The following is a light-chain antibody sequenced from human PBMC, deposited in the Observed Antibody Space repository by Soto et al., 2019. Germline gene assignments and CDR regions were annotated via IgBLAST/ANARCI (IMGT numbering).Light chain of an antibody. V-gene: IGLV2-14*01. CDR1: SSDIGGYDF. CDR2: EVS. Sequence: QSVLTQPASVSGSPGQSLTISCTGTSSDIGGYDFVSWYRQQPGKAPKLLIYEVSHRPSGVSSRFSASKSGNTASLTISGLQAEDEGDYYCSLYTISSTTVFGTGTKLTVL. CDR3: SLYTISSTTV. J-gene: IGLJ1*01.